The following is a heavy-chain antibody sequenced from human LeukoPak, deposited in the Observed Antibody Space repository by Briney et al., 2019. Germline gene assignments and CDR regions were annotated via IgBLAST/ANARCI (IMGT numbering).Heavy chain of an antibody. V-gene: IGHV3-30-3*01. CDR1: GFTFSSYA. Sequence: AGGSLRLSCAASGFTFSSYAMHWVRQAPGKGLEWVAVISYDGSNKYYADSVKGRFTISRDTSKNTLYLQMSSLRVEDTAVYYCTRALQGAIAAAGTDFDYWGQGSLVTVSS. D-gene: IGHD6-13*01. CDR2: ISYDGSNK. CDR3: TRALQGAIAAAGTDFDY. J-gene: IGHJ4*02.